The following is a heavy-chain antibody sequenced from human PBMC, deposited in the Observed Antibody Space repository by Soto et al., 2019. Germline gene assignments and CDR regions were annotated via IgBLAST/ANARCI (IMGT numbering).Heavy chain of an antibody. J-gene: IGHJ5*02. V-gene: IGHV4-59*01. CDR3: ARFGSGSYYKGFDP. D-gene: IGHD3-10*01. CDR1: GGSISSYY. CDR2: IYYSGST. Sequence: SETLSLTCTVSGGSISSYYWSWIRQPPGKGLEWIGYIYYSGSTNYNPSLKSRVTISVDTSKNQFSLKLSSVTAADTAVYYCARFGSGSYYKGFDPWGQGTLVTVSS.